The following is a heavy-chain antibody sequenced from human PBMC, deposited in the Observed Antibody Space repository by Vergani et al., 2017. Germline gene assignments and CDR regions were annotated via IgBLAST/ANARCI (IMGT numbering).Heavy chain of an antibody. CDR2: IDRNYGVK. V-gene: IGHV3-9*01. Sequence: EVQLVEAGGGLVQPGGSLRLSCTASGFTFQAFAFHWVRQGSGRGLEWVSGIDRNYGVKNGNSFEGRFSISRDNAKKAVFLQMNNLRHEDTALYFCVKDNHYDADGPFDLWGRGTLFTVSS. D-gene: IGHD3-3*01. CDR1: GFTFQAFA. CDR3: VKDNHYDADGPFDL. J-gene: IGHJ2*01.